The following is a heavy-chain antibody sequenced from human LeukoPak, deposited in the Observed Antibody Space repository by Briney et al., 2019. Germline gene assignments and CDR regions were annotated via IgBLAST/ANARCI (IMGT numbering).Heavy chain of an antibody. V-gene: IGHV4-39*01. CDR3: ARLPRAGYYYYMDV. J-gene: IGHJ6*03. CDR1: GGSISSSSYY. Sequence: ASETLSLTCTVSGGSISSSSYYWGWIRQPPGKGLEWIGSIYYSGSTYYNPSLKSRVTISVDTSKNQFSLKLSSVTAADTAVYYCARLPRAGYYYYMDVWGKGTTVTISS. CDR2: IYYSGST.